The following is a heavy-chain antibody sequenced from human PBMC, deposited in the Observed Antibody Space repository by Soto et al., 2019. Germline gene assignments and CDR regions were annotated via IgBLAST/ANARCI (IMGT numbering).Heavy chain of an antibody. V-gene: IGHV1-46*03. CDR3: ARVYPSDTRYGYVGNNWFDP. J-gene: IGHJ5*02. Sequence: ASVKVSCKASGYSFTSYYMHWVRQAPGQGLEWMGIINPSGGSTSYAQKFQGRVTMTRDTSTSTVYMELSSLRSEDTAVYYCARVYPSDTRYGYVGNNWFDPWGQGTPVTV. CDR1: GYSFTSYY. CDR2: INPSGGST. D-gene: IGHD5-18*01.